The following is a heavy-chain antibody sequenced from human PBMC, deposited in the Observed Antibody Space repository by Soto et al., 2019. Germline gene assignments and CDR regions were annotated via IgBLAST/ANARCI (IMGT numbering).Heavy chain of an antibody. CDR3: ARQSIAARRPGFYYFDY. Sequence: SSETLSLTCTVSGGSVSSGSYYWSWIRQPPGKGLEWIGYIYYSGSTNYNPSLKSRVTISVDTSKNQFSLKLSSVTAADTAVYYCARQSIAARRPGFYYFDYWGQGPLVPVSS. CDR1: GGSVSSGSYY. CDR2: IYYSGST. J-gene: IGHJ4*02. D-gene: IGHD6-6*01. V-gene: IGHV4-61*01.